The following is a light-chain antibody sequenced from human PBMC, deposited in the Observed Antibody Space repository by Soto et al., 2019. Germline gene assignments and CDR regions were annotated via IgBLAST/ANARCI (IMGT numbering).Light chain of an antibody. J-gene: IGLJ3*02. CDR2: EVS. CDR1: SSDVGGYNY. Sequence: QSLLTQPASVSGSPGQSITISCTGTSSDVGGYNYVSWYQQHPGKVPRLMIYEVSNRPSGLSNRFSGSKSGNTASLTISGLQAEDEADYYCSSYTSSNTWVFGGGTKLTVL. CDR3: SSYTSSNTWV. V-gene: IGLV2-14*01.